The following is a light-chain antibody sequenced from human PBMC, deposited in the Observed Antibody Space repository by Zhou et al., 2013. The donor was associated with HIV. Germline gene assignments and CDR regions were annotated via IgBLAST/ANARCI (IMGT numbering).Light chain of an antibody. CDR1: QSVTRSF. CDR2: GAS. V-gene: IGKV3-20*01. J-gene: IGKJ1*01. Sequence: EIVLTQSPGTLSLSPGERATLSCRASQSVTRSFLAWYQQKPNQAPRLLIHGASSRATGIPDRFSGSGSGTDFTLTISRLEPEDFAVYYCQQYGSSPTTFGQGTKVEIK. CDR3: QQYGSSPTT.